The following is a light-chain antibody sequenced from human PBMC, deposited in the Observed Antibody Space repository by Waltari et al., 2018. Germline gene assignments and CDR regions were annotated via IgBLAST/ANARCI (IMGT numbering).Light chain of an antibody. CDR1: QSLTKRY. Sequence: RASQSLTKRYLAWYQQKPGQAPRLLIYGASSRAAGIPDRFSGSGSGTDFTLTISRLEPEDFAVYYCQQYGSSVLYTFGQATKLEIK. CDR2: GAS. J-gene: IGKJ2*01. V-gene: IGKV3-20*01. CDR3: QQYGSSVLYT.